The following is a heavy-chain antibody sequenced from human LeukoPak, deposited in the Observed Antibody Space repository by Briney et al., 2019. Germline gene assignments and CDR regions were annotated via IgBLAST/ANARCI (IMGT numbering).Heavy chain of an antibody. Sequence: GGSLRLSCAASGFTFSSYSMNWVREAPGKGLEWVSSISSSSSYIYYADSVKGRFTIPRDNAKNSLYLQMNSLRAEDTAVYYCARDGVLRYFDWLFQFAPWGQGPLVTVSS. V-gene: IGHV3-21*01. CDR3: ARDGVLRYFDWLFQFAP. CDR1: GFTFSSYS. CDR2: ISSSSSYI. D-gene: IGHD3-9*01. J-gene: IGHJ5*02.